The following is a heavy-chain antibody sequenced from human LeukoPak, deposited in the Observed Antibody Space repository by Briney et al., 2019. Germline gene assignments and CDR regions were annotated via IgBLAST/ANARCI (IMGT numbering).Heavy chain of an antibody. CDR1: GFTFSDYY. J-gene: IGHJ4*02. D-gene: IGHD3-16*01. V-gene: IGHV3-11*05. CDR2: ISSSSSYT. Sequence: GGSLRLSCAASGFTFSDYYMTWIRQAPGKGLEWVSYISSSSSYTNYAASVRGRFTVSRDNAKNPLYLQMNSLRAEDTAVYYCARERVLRVWGQGTLVTVSS. CDR3: ARERVLRV.